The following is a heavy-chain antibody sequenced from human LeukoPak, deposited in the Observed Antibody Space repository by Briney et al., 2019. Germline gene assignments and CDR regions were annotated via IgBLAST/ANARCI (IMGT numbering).Heavy chain of an antibody. CDR1: GFTFSSYA. Sequence: GGSLRLSCAASGFTFSSYAMSWVRQAPGKGLEWVSAISGSGGSTYYADSVKGRFTISRDNAKNSLYLQMNSLRAEDTAVYYCVREAVIVVVVAATRGLGYWGQGTLVTVSS. D-gene: IGHD2-15*01. J-gene: IGHJ4*01. V-gene: IGHV3-23*01. CDR2: ISGSGGST. CDR3: VREAVIVVVVAATRGLGY.